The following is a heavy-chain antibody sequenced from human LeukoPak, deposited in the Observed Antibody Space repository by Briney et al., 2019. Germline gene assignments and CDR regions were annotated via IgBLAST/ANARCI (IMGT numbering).Heavy chain of an antibody. CDR3: ARDPGAFPYFFDC. J-gene: IGHJ4*02. D-gene: IGHD4/OR15-4a*01. Sequence: PGGSLRLSCAASGFTFNNYALTWVRQTPGKELECVSAISGDGVSPYYADSVRGRFTISRDNSKNTLYLQMNSLRVEDTAVYFCARDPGAFPYFFDCWGQGTLVTVSS. V-gene: IGHV3-23*01. CDR2: ISGDGVSP. CDR1: GFTFNNYA.